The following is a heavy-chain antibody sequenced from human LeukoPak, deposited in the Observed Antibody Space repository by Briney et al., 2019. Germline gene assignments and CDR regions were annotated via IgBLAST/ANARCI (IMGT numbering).Heavy chain of an antibody. J-gene: IGHJ4*02. CDR2: ISWNSGSI. V-gene: IGHV3-9*01. CDR3: ARTRWYDSSGYYDY. D-gene: IGHD3-22*01. Sequence: GGSLRLSCAASGFTFADYAMHWVRQAPGKGLEWVSGISWNSGSIGYADSVKGRFTISRDNAKNSLHLQMNSLRAEDTALYYCARTRWYDSSGYYDYWGQGTLVTVSS. CDR1: GFTFADYA.